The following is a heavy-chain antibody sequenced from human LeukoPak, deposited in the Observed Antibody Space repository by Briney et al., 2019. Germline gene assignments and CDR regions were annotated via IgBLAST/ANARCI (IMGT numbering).Heavy chain of an antibody. CDR2: ISYDGSNK. CDR1: GFTFSSYG. Sequence: GGSLRLSCAASGFTFSSYGMHWVRQAPGKGLEWVAVISYDGSNKYYADSVKGRFTISRDNSKNTLYLQMNSLRAEDTAVYYCAKAVIVVVPAAIDYWGQGTLVTVSS. V-gene: IGHV3-30*18. D-gene: IGHD2-2*01. J-gene: IGHJ4*02. CDR3: AKAVIVVVPAAIDY.